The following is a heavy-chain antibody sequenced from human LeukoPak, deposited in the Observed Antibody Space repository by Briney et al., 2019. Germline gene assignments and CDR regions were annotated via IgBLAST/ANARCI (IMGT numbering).Heavy chain of an antibody. J-gene: IGHJ4*02. Sequence: PGGSLRLSCAASGFTFSNAWMSWVRQAPGKGLEWVGRIKSKTAGGTTDYAAPVKGRFTVSRDDSKNTLYLQMNSLKTEDTAVYYCITGLLGSTDYWGQGTLVTVSS. V-gene: IGHV3-15*01. D-gene: IGHD1-26*01. CDR2: IKSKTAGGTT. CDR3: ITGLLGSTDY. CDR1: GFTFSNAW.